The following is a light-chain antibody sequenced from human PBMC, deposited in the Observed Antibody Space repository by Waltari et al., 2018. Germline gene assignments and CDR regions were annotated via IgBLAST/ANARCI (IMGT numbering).Light chain of an antibody. Sequence: EIVLTKSPATMSLSTGEIATLSCRASQIVSSDITWYQHKPGKAPRLLIFDASNRAGGVPARFTGSGSGTDFTLTISSLEPEDFAVYYCQQRNNWPPITFGQGTRLEIK. CDR2: DAS. CDR1: QIVSSD. J-gene: IGKJ5*01. V-gene: IGKV3-11*01. CDR3: QQRNNWPPIT.